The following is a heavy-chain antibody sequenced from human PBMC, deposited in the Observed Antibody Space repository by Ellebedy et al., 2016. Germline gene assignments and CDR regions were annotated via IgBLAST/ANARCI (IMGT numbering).Heavy chain of an antibody. Sequence: GSLRLSCVVSGDSIISRNWWSWVRQPPGKGLEWIGEIYHSGSTNYNPSLKSRVTISVDRSKSQFSLKLNSVTAADTAVYYCARGRSEPLSSLNWFDPWGQGTLVTVSS. CDR1: GDSIISRNW. CDR2: IYHSGST. V-gene: IGHV4-4*02. CDR3: ARGRSEPLSSLNWFDP. J-gene: IGHJ5*02. D-gene: IGHD1-26*01.